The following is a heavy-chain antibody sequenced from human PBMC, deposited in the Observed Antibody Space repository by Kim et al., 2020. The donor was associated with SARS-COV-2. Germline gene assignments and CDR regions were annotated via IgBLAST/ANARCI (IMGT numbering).Heavy chain of an antibody. Sequence: SETLSLTCAVYGGSFSGYYWSWIRQPPGKGLEWIGEINHSGSTNYNPSLKSRVTISVDTSKNQFSLKLSSATAADTAVDYCASGGSYYPAKYFQHWGQG. V-gene: IGHV4-34*01. CDR1: GGSFSGYY. J-gene: IGHJ1*01. D-gene: IGHD3-10*01. CDR2: INHSGST. CDR3: ASGGSYYPAKYFQH.